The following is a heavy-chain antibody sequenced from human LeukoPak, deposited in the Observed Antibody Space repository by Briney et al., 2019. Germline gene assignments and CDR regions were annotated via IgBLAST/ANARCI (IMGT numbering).Heavy chain of an antibody. J-gene: IGHJ4*02. Sequence: GGSLRLSCAASGFTFSSYSMNWVRQAPGKGLEWVANIKQDGSEKYYVDSVKGRFTISRDNAKKSLYLQMNSLRAEDTAVYYCASDGGLFEHWGQGTLVTVSS. CDR3: ASDGGLFEH. CDR1: GFTFSSYS. V-gene: IGHV3-7*01. CDR2: IKQDGSEK.